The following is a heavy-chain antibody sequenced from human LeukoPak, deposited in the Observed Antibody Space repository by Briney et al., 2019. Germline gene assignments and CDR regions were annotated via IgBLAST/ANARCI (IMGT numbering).Heavy chain of an antibody. Sequence: ASVKVSCKASGGTFSSYAISWVRQAPGQGLEWMGGIHIYRGNTNYAQKFQGRVTMTTDTSTSTVYMEVRGLRSDDTAMCYCARDVGITVADSFDPWGQGTLVTVSS. V-gene: IGHV1-18*01. CDR3: ARDVGITVADSFDP. D-gene: IGHD6-13*01. CDR2: IHIYRGNT. CDR1: GGTFSSYA. J-gene: IGHJ5*02.